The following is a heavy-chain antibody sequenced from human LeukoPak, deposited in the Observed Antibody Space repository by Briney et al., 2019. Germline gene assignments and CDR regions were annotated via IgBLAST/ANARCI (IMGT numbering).Heavy chain of an antibody. V-gene: IGHV3-23*01. CDR3: AKCSGWFVRGKDYYYYYMDV. CDR2: VRTTGGST. J-gene: IGHJ6*03. D-gene: IGHD6-19*01. CDR1: SFTFSSYV. Sequence: PGGSLRLSCGASSFTFSSYVMSWVRQAPGKGLEWVSTVRTTGGSTYYADSVKGRFTISRDNSKDTLYLQMNSLRAEDTAVYYCAKCSGWFVRGKDYYYYYMDVWGKGTTVTVSS.